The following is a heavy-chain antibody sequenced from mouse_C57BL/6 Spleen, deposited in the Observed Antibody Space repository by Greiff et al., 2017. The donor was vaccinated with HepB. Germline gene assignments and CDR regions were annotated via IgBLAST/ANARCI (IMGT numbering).Heavy chain of an antibody. CDR1: GFTFSDYG. J-gene: IGHJ4*01. V-gene: IGHV5-17*01. CDR3: EREDYYGNAMDY. CDR2: ISSGSSTI. D-gene: IGHD1-1*01. Sequence: DVKLVESGGGLVKPGGSLKLSCAASGFTFSDYGMHWVRQAPEKGLEWVAYISSGSSTIYYADTVKGRSTISRDNAKNTLFLQMTSLRSEDTAMYYCEREDYYGNAMDYWGQGTSVTVSS.